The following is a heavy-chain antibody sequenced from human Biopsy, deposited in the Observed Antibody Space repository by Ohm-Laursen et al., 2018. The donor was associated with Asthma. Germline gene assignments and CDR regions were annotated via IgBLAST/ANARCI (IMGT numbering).Heavy chain of an antibody. J-gene: IGHJ5*02. D-gene: IGHD6-19*01. Sequence: SLRPSCAASGFTFRRYGMSWVRQAPGKGLEWVSGISNSDSTTYYADSVKGRFTISRDNSKNTLYLQMNSLRAEDTAVYYCARDSSGWYNWVGWFDPWGQGTQVTVSS. V-gene: IGHV3-23*01. CDR3: ARDSSGWYNWVGWFDP. CDR2: ISNSDSTT. CDR1: GFTFRRYG.